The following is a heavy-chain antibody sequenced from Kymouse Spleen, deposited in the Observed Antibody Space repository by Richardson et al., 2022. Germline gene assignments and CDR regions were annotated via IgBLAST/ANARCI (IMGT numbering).Heavy chain of an antibody. Sequence: EVQLVESGGGLVQPGRSLRLSCAASGFTFDDYAMHWVRQAPGKGLEWVSGISWNSGSIGYADSVKGRFTISRDNAKNSLYLQMNSLRAEDTALYYCAKAYNWNYERVMDVWGQGTTVTVSS. CDR1: GFTFDDYA. CDR3: AKAYNWNYERVMDV. D-gene: IGHD1-7*01. J-gene: IGHJ6*02. V-gene: IGHV3-9*01. CDR2: ISWNSGSI.